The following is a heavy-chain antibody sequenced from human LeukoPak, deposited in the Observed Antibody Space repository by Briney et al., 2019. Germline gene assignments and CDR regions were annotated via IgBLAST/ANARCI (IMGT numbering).Heavy chain of an antibody. V-gene: IGHV3-30*18. D-gene: IGHD2-15*01. CDR3: AKDPCRSGSCYFDY. CDR1: GFTFSSYG. J-gene: IGHJ4*02. CDR2: ISYDGSNK. Sequence: GGSLRLSCAASGFTFSSYGMHWVRQAPGKGLEWVAVISYDGSNKYYADSVKGRFTISRDNSKNTLYLQMNSLRAEDTAVYYCAKDPCRSGSCYFDYWGQGTLVTVSS.